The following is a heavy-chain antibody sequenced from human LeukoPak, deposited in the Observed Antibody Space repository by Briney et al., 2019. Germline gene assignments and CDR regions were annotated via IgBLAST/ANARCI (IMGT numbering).Heavy chain of an antibody. V-gene: IGHV4-39*01. D-gene: IGHD2-15*01. CDR1: GGSISSSSYY. Sequence: SETLSLTCTVSGGSISSSSYYWGWIRQPPGKGLEWIRSIYYSGSTYYNPSLKSRVTISVDTSKNQFSLKLSSVTAADTAVYYCARNALVVVAATSWFDPWGQGTLVTVSS. CDR3: ARNALVVVAATSWFDP. CDR2: IYYSGST. J-gene: IGHJ5*02.